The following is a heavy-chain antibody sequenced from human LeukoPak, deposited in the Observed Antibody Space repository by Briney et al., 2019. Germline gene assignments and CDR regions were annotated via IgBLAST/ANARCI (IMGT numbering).Heavy chain of an antibody. J-gene: IGHJ4*02. CDR1: GFTFSSYA. Sequence: GGSLRLSCAASGFTFSSYAMSWVRQAPGKGLEWVSGISGSGGSTYYADSVKGRFTISRDNSKNTLSLQMNSLRAEDTAVYYCAKGNTIFGVVTPLDYWGQGTLVTVSS. D-gene: IGHD3-3*01. V-gene: IGHV3-23*01. CDR3: AKGNTIFGVVTPLDY. CDR2: ISGSGGST.